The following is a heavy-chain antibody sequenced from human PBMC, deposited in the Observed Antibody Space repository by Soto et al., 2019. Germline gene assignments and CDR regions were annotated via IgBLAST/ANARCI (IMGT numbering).Heavy chain of an antibody. J-gene: IGHJ1*01. CDR2: IIPIFGTA. CDR1: GGTFSSYA. D-gene: IGHD6-13*01. V-gene: IGHV1-69*12. CDR3: ARSRSWYDYFQH. Sequence: QVQLVQSGAEVKKPGSSVKVSCKASGGTFSSYAISWVRQAPGQGLEWMGGIIPIFGTANYAQKFQGRVTITADEPTSTAYMEMISLRSEDTAVYYCARSRSWYDYFQHWGQVTLVTVSS.